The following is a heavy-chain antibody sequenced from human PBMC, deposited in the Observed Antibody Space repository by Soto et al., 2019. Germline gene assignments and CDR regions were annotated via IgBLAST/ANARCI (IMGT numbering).Heavy chain of an antibody. CDR3: AGFGVGDRDDK. Sequence: SETLSLTCSVSGSYITSGDYHWTWIRQAPGKGLEWIGYISHSETTYYSPALKNRIIISSDFSMNQFSLRLNSVTAADTAVYFCAGFGVGDRDDKWGQGTTVTVSS. D-gene: IGHD2-8*01. CDR2: ISHSETT. CDR1: GSYITSGDYH. J-gene: IGHJ6*02. V-gene: IGHV4-30-4*01.